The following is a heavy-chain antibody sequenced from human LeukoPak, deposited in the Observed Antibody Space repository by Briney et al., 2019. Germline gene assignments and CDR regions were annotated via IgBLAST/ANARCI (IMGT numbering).Heavy chain of an antibody. CDR2: INAGNGNT. Sequence: ASVKVSCKASGYTFTGYAMHWVRQAPGQRLEWMGWINAGNGNTKYSQKFQGRVTITRDTSASTAYMELSSLRSEDTAVYYCARAAGYCSGGSCYLNWFDPWGRGTLVTVSS. V-gene: IGHV1-3*01. CDR3: ARAAGYCSGGSCYLNWFDP. J-gene: IGHJ5*02. CDR1: GYTFTGYA. D-gene: IGHD2-15*01.